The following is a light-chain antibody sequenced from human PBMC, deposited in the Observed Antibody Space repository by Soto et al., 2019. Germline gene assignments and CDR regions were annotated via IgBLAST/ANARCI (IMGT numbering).Light chain of an antibody. J-gene: IGKJ4*01. CDR1: QSVSSH. V-gene: IGKV3-11*01. CDR3: QQRSNWPLT. CDR2: DAS. Sequence: EIVLTQSPATLSLSPGERAALSCWASQSVSSHLAWYQQKPGQAPRLLIYDASNRATGIPARFSGSGSGTDFTLIISSLEPEDLAVYYCQQRSNWPLTFGGGTKVEIK.